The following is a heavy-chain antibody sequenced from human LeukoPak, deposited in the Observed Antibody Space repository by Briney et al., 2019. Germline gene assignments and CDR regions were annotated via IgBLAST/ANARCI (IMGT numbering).Heavy chain of an antibody. D-gene: IGHD5-24*01. Sequence: GGSLRLSCAASGFTFSSYAMSWVRQAPGKGLEWEANINQDGSEKYFVDSVKGRFTISRDNSKNSLHLQMNTLRAEDTALYYCARERDGRFFDYWGQGPWSPSPQ. J-gene: IGHJ4*02. V-gene: IGHV3-7*01. CDR3: ARERDGRFFDY. CDR1: GFTFSSYA. CDR2: INQDGSEK.